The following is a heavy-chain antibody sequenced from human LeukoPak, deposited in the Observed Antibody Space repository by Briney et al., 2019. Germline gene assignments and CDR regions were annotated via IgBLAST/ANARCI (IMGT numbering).Heavy chain of an antibody. CDR2: IRYDGSNK. J-gene: IGHJ3*02. V-gene: IGHV3-30*02. D-gene: IGHD1-26*01. CDR3: AKDLAGGSYPDAFDI. Sequence: GGSLRLSCAASGFTFSSYAMHWVRQAPGKGLEWVAFIRYDGSNKYYADSVKGRFTISRDNSKNTLYLQMNSLRAEDTAVYYCAKDLAGGSYPDAFDIWGQGTMVTVSS. CDR1: GFTFSSYA.